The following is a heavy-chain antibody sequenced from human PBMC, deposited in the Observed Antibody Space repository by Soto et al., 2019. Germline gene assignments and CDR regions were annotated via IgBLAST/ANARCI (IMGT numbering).Heavy chain of an antibody. J-gene: IGHJ4*02. Sequence: SQTLSLTCTVSGGSISSSSYYWGWIRQPPGKGLEWIGSIYYSGSTYYNPSLKSRVTISVDTSKNQFSLKLSSVTAADTAVYYCARLSEYSSSSTQKWGWGQGTLVTVSS. V-gene: IGHV4-39*01. D-gene: IGHD6-6*01. CDR3: ARLSEYSSSSTQKWG. CDR1: GGSISSSSYY. CDR2: IYYSGST.